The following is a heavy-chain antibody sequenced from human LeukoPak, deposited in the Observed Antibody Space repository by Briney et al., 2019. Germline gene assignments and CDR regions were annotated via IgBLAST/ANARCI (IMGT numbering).Heavy chain of an antibody. V-gene: IGHV3-11*01. CDR2: ISSSGSTI. D-gene: IGHD2-15*01. Sequence: GGSLRLSCAASGFTFSDYYMSWIRQAPGKGLEWVSYISSSGSTISYADSVKGRFTISRDNAKNSLYLQMNSLRAEDTAVYYCARDGRYCSGGSCYLDYWGQGTLVTVSS. J-gene: IGHJ4*02. CDR1: GFTFSDYY. CDR3: ARDGRYCSGGSCYLDY.